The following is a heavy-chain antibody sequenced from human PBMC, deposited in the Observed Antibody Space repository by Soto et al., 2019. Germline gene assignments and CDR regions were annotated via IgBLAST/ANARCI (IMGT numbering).Heavy chain of an antibody. Sequence: QVQLVESGGGVVQPGRSLRLSCAASGFTFSSYGMHWVRQAPGKGLEWVAVIWYDGSNKYYADSVKGRFTISRDNSKNTLDLQINSLRAEDTAVYYCARDYYGSGMRYYYGMDVWGQGTTVTVSS. V-gene: IGHV3-33*01. CDR2: IWYDGSNK. D-gene: IGHD3-10*01. CDR3: ARDYYGSGMRYYYGMDV. CDR1: GFTFSSYG. J-gene: IGHJ6*02.